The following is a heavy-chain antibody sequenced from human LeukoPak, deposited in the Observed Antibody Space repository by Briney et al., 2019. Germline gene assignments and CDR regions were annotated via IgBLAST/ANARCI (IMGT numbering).Heavy chain of an antibody. V-gene: IGHV4-38-2*02. J-gene: IGHJ1*01. D-gene: IGHD1-7*01. CDR3: ARVEGNWNYGDEYFQY. CDR1: GYSISSGYY. Sequence: PSETPSLTCTVSGYSISSGYYWGWIRPPPGKGLEWIGSIYHSGSTYYNPSLKSRVTISVDTSKNQFSLKLSSVTAADTAVYYCARVEGNWNYGDEYFQYWGQGTLVTVSS. CDR2: IYHSGST.